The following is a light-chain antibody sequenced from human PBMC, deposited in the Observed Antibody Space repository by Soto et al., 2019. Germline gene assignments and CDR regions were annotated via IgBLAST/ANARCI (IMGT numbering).Light chain of an antibody. CDR2: DVS. Sequence: QSALTQPPSASGSLGQSVTISCTGTSSDVGGYNYVSWYQQHPGKAPKLLIYDVSHRPSGVPDRFSGSKSGNTASLTVSGLHAEDEADYYCSSYAGSNNLVFGTGTKLTVL. CDR1: SSDVGGYNY. J-gene: IGLJ1*01. V-gene: IGLV2-8*01. CDR3: SSYAGSNNLV.